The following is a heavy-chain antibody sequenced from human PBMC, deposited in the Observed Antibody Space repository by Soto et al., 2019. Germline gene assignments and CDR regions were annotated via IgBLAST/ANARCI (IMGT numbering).Heavy chain of an antibody. V-gene: IGHV1-18*04. Sequence: SVKVSCKASGYTFTSYGVSWVRQAPGQGLEWMGWINAYNGNTHYAQKFQGRVTMTTDTSTSTAYMELRSLTSDDTAVYHCAILQIVGATYTFDYWGQGTQVTVS. D-gene: IGHD2-21*01. CDR1: GYTFTSYG. CDR2: INAYNGNT. J-gene: IGHJ4*02. CDR3: AILQIVGATYTFDY.